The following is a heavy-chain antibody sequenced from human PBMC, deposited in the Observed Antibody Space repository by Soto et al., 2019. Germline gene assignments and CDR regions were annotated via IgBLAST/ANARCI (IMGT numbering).Heavy chain of an antibody. J-gene: IGHJ6*02. CDR2: LSSNGIGT. CDR3: VKDMGQAAVGIRYPYGLDV. Sequence: GGSLRLSCSGSGFTVSSFGMHWVRQAPGKGLEHVSTLSSNGIGTYYADSVKVRFTFSRDTSKNTLYLQMSSLRTEDTAVYYCVKDMGQAAVGIRYPYGLDVWGLGTTVTVSS. D-gene: IGHD6-13*01. CDR1: GFTVSSFG. V-gene: IGHV3-64D*06.